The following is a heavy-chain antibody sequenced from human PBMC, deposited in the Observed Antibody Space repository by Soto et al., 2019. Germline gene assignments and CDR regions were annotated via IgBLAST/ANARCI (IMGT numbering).Heavy chain of an antibody. Sequence: QVQLVQSGAELKKPGASVQVSCKASGYTFSNYDMNWVRQATGQGPEWIGWVNPINGDTGYAQKLQGRVTLTTDISKTTAYMELTSLRSEDTAIYYCAKVSRKGAAIDFDYWGQGTLITVSS. V-gene: IGHV1-8*01. D-gene: IGHD3-22*01. CDR2: VNPINGDT. J-gene: IGHJ4*02. CDR1: GYTFSNYD. CDR3: AKVSRKGAAIDFDY.